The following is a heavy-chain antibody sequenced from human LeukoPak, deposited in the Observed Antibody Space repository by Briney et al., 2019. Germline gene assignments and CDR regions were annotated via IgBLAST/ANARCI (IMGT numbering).Heavy chain of an antibody. CDR1: VFPFSRYS. CDR2: ITSSGDTI. Sequence: GGSLRLSCTTSVFPFSRYSMNWVRQAPGKGLEWVSYITSSGDTIYYADSVKGRFTISRDNSKNALYLQMNSLRAEDTAVYYCAKEWGYCGGDCYGYWGQGTLVTVSS. V-gene: IGHV3-48*01. J-gene: IGHJ4*02. D-gene: IGHD2-21*01. CDR3: AKEWGYCGGDCYGY.